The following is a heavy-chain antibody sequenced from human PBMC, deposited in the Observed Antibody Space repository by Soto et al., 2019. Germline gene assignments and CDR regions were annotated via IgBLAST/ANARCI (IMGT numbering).Heavy chain of an antibody. V-gene: IGHV3-23*01. CDR3: AKATATGGGAFDI. D-gene: IGHD2-8*02. Sequence: GSLRLSCAASGFTCSSYDMSWVRQAPGKGLEWVSTILVGGSTYYADSVKGRFTISRDNSKNTLYLQMNSLTAGDTAVYYCAKATATGGGAFDICGQGTMVTVSS. CDR2: ILVGGST. CDR1: GFTCSSYD. J-gene: IGHJ3*02.